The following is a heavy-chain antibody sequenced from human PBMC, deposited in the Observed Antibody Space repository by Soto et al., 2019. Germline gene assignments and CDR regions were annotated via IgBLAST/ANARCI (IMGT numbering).Heavy chain of an antibody. Sequence: EVQLLESGGGLVQPGRSLRLSWAASGFTFSTYAMSWVRQAPGKGLEWVSAISGSGGSTFYADSVKGRFTLSRDNSKNTMSLQMNSLRAEDTAIYYCAKEAVAGAWFDSWGHGTLVTVSS. D-gene: IGHD6-19*01. CDR1: GFTFSTYA. V-gene: IGHV3-23*01. CDR3: AKEAVAGAWFDS. J-gene: IGHJ5*01. CDR2: ISGSGGST.